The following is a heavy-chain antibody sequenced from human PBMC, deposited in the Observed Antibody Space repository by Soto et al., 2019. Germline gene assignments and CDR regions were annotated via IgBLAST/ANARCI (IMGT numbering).Heavy chain of an antibody. Sequence: QVQLQESGPGLVKPSQTLSLTCTVSGGSISSGDYYWSWIRQPPGKGLEWIGYIYYSGSTYYNPSLKSRVTISVDTSKNQFSLKLSSVTAADTAVYYCARVGRGGHDFWSGYLGEWGQGTLVTVSS. V-gene: IGHV4-30-4*01. CDR1: GGSISSGDYY. J-gene: IGHJ4*02. CDR3: ARVGRGGHDFWSGYLGE. CDR2: IYYSGST. D-gene: IGHD3-3*01.